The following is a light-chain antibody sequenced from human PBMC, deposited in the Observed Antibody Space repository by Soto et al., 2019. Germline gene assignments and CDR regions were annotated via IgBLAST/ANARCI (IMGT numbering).Light chain of an antibody. CDR1: QSINRH. J-gene: IGKJ4*01. V-gene: IGKV3-11*01. CDR3: QQRSNWPLT. CDR2: DEY. Sequence: ELVLTQSPATLSPSPGERETLSRSASQSINRHLAWYRQKPGQAPRLLIYDEYNRATGIPDRFSGSGSGTDFTLTISSLEPEEWAVDDGQQRSNWPLTFGGGTTLEIK.